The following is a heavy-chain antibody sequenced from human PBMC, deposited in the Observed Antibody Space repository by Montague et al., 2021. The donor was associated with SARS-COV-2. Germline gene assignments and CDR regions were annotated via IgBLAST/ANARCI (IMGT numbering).Heavy chain of an antibody. J-gene: IGHJ4*02. CDR3: AREAFGGVIDH. V-gene: IGHV4-59*01. D-gene: IGHD3-16*01. Sequence: SETLSLTCTVSGDSITSSFWTWVRQPPGKGLEWIGYIYYGGSTNHTPSLTSRVTISVAVFKNQFSLKLSSVTAADTAVYYCAREAFGGVIDHWGQGTLVTVSS. CDR1: GDSITSSF. CDR2: IYYGGST.